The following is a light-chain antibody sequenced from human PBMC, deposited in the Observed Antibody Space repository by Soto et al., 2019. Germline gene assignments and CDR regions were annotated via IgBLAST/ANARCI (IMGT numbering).Light chain of an antibody. V-gene: IGKV3-20*01. J-gene: IGKJ3*01. CDR1: QSVSSSY. Sequence: EIVLTQSPGNLSLSPGERATLSCRASQSVSSSYLAWYQQKPGQAPRLLIYGASSRATGVPDRFSGSGSGTDFTLTISRLEAEDFAVYYFQQYGSSRFIFGPGTKVDIK. CDR3: QQYGSSRFI. CDR2: GAS.